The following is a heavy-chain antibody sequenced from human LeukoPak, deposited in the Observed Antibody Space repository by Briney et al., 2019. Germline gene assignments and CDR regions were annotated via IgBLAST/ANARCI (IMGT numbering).Heavy chain of an antibody. CDR2: ISSSGSTI. Sequence: GGSLRLSCAASGFTFSDYYMSWIRQAPGKGLEWVSYISSSGSTIYSADSVKGRFTISRDNAKNSLYLQMNSLRAEDTAVYYCARVGSSSWSTRYDYWGQGTLVTVSS. CDR3: ARVGSSSWSTRYDY. J-gene: IGHJ4*02. D-gene: IGHD6-13*01. CDR1: GFTFSDYY. V-gene: IGHV3-11*04.